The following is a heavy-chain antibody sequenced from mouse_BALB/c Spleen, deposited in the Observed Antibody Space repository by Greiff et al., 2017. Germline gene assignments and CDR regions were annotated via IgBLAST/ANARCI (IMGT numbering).Heavy chain of an antibody. CDR1: GYTFTSYW. D-gene: IGHD2-14*01. Sequence: QVQLQQPGAELVKPGASVKLSCKASGYTFTSYWMHWVKQRPGQGLEWIGEINPSNGRTNYNEKFKSKATLTVDKSSSTAYMQLSSLTSEDSAVYYCARSAAEVRSWFAYWGQGTLVTVSA. J-gene: IGHJ3*01. V-gene: IGHV1S81*02. CDR3: ARSAAEVRSWFAY. CDR2: INPSNGRT.